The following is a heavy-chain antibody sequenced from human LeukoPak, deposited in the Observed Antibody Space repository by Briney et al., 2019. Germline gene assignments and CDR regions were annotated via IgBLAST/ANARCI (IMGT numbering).Heavy chain of an antibody. CDR2: ISWNSGSI. Sequence: GRSLRLSCAASGFTFDDYAMHWVRQAPGKGLEWVSGISWNSGSIGYADSMKGRFTISRDNAKNSLYLQMNSLRAEDTALYYCAKDSARFGELATDAFDIWGQGTMVTVSS. CDR3: AKDSARFGELATDAFDI. CDR1: GFTFDDYA. V-gene: IGHV3-9*01. D-gene: IGHD3-10*01. J-gene: IGHJ3*02.